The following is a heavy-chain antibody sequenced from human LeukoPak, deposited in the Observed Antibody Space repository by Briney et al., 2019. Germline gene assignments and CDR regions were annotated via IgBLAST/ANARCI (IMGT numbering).Heavy chain of an antibody. J-gene: IGHJ4*02. Sequence: SETLSLTCAVYGGSFSGYYWSWIRQPPGKGLEWIGEINHRGSTNYNPSLKSRVTISVDTSKNQFSLKLSSVTAADTAVYYCARGLSPSDFDYWGQGTLVTVSS. CDR2: INHRGST. CDR1: GGSFSGYY. V-gene: IGHV4-34*01. CDR3: ARGLSPSDFDY. D-gene: IGHD3-10*01.